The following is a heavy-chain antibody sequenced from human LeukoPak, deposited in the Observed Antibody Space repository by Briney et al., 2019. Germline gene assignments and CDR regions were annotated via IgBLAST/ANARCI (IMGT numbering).Heavy chain of an antibody. V-gene: IGHV3-23*01. D-gene: IGHD5-24*01. Sequence: PGGSLRLSCAASGFTFSSYAMSWVRQAPGKGLEWVSAISGSGGSTYYADSVKGRFTISRDNSKNTLYLQMNSLRAEDTAVYYCAKPPFSWEMATIPWDYWGQGTLVTVSS. CDR1: GFTFSSYA. CDR2: ISGSGGST. J-gene: IGHJ4*02. CDR3: AKPPFSWEMATIPWDY.